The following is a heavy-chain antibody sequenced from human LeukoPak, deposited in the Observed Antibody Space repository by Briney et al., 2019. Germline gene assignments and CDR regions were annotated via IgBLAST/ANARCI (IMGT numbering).Heavy chain of an antibody. V-gene: IGHV3-21*04. D-gene: IGHD5-12*01. Sequence: GGSLRLSCTASGFMFSSYNMNWVRQAPGKGLEWVSSISSSSSYIYYADSVKGRFTISRDNAKNSLYLQMNSLRAEDTAVYFCAKDPGGGSYYFDSWGQGTQATVSS. J-gene: IGHJ4*02. CDR1: GFMFSSYN. CDR3: AKDPGGGSYYFDS. CDR2: ISSSSSYI.